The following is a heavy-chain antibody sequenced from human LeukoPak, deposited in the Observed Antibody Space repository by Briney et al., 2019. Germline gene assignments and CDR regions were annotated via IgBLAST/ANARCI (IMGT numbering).Heavy chain of an antibody. CDR2: IYPGDSDT. CDR1: GYSFTSYW. D-gene: IGHD4-23*01. CDR3: ASSIEYGGNSGPFDY. J-gene: IGHJ4*02. Sequence: GESLKISCKGSGYSFTSYWIGWVRQMPGKGLEWMGIIYPGDSDTRYSPSFQGQVTISAGKSISTAYLQWSSLKASDTAMYYCASSIEYGGNSGPFDYWAREPWSPSPQ. V-gene: IGHV5-51*01.